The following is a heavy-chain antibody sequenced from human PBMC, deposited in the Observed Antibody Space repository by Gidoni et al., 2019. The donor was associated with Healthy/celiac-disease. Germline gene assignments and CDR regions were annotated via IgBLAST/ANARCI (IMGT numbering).Heavy chain of an antibody. Sequence: EVQLVESGGGLVQPGGSLRLSCAASGFTFSSYDMHWVRQATGKGLEWVSAIGTAGDTYYPGSVKGRFTISRENAKNSLYLQMNSLRAGDTAVYYCARDSPDWYFDLWGRGTLVTVSS. CDR3: ARDSPDWYFDL. CDR2: IGTAGDT. V-gene: IGHV3-13*04. J-gene: IGHJ2*01. CDR1: GFTFSSYD.